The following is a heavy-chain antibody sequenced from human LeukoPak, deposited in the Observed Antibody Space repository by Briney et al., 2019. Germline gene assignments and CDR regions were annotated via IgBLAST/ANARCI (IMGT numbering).Heavy chain of an antibody. J-gene: IGHJ4*02. V-gene: IGHV3-7*01. CDR1: GFTFNNYW. CDR2: INQDGSEK. D-gene: IGHD3-22*01. CDR3: ARGRFYLDSNGYSSFYY. Sequence: GGSLRLSCAASGFTFNNYWMTWVRQAPGKGLEWVANINQDGSEKYSVDSLKGRFTISRDNAKNSLYLQMNSLRAEDTAVYYCARGRFYLDSNGYSSFYYWGQGTLVTVSS.